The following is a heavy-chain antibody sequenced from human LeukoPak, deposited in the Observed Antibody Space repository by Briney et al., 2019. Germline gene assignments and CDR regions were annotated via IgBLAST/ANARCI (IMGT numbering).Heavy chain of an antibody. V-gene: IGHV3-74*01. CDR3: ARGWAGVYFDY. J-gene: IGHJ4*02. CDR1: GFTFSSYW. Sequence: PGGSLRLSCAASGFTFSSYWMHWVRQAPGEGLVWVSRINSVGSSTSYADSVKGRFTISRDNAKNTLYLQMNSLRAEDTAVYYCARGWAGVYFDYWGQGTLVTVSS. CDR2: INSVGSST. D-gene: IGHD1-26*01.